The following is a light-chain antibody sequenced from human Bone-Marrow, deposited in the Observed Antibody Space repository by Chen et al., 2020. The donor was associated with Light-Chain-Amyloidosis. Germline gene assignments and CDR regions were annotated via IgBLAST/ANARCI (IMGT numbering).Light chain of an antibody. CDR2: RDT. CDR1: DLPTKY. Sequence: SYVLTQPPSVSVSPGQTARITCSGDDLPTKYAYWYQQKPGQAPVLVIHRDTERPSGISERFSGSSSGTTATLTISGVQVEDEADYHCQSADSSGTYEVIFGGGTKLTVL. V-gene: IGLV3-25*03. J-gene: IGLJ2*01. CDR3: QSADSSGTYEVI.